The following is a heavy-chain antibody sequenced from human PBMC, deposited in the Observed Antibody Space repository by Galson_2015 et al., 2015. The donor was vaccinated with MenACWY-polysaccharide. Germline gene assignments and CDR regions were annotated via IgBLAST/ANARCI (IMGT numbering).Heavy chain of an antibody. V-gene: IGHV3-33*01. Sequence: SLRLSCAASTVTFRGSGMHWVRQAPGKGLEWVAVIQYDAVYKQYLDSVKGRFSVSRDNSKSTLYLEMNNLRAEDTALYYCAREGSRIVFHAFDTWGQGTMVT. CDR1: TVTFRGSG. D-gene: IGHD3-10*02. CDR2: IQYDAVYK. CDR3: AREGSRIVFHAFDT. J-gene: IGHJ3*02.